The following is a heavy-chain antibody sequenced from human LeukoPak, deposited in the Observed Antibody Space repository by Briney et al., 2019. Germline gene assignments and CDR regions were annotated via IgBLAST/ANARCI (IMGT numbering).Heavy chain of an antibody. J-gene: IGHJ4*02. Sequence: LETLSLTCSVSGDSISISSNTYYWGWIRQSPGKGLQWTGSLSFSGRTDYNPSVKSRVDISVDTSKNQFSLKLSSVTAADTAVYYCAKYVRLGARGYYFDYWGQGTLVSVSS. CDR1: GDSISISSNTYY. V-gene: IGHV4-39*01. CDR3: AKYVRLGARGYYFDY. CDR2: LSFSGRT. D-gene: IGHD1-26*01.